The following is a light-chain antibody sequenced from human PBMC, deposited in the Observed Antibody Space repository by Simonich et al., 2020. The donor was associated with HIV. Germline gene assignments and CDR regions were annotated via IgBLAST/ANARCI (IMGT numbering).Light chain of an antibody. J-gene: IGKJ4*01. Sequence: EIVMTQSPATLSVSPGDRATRSCRASQSVSSNLAWYQQKPGQAPRLLIYGASTRASGIPARFSGSGSGTDFTLTISSMQSEDFALYYCQQYNNWPTFGGGTKVEI. CDR3: QQYNNWPT. V-gene: IGKV3-15*01. CDR1: QSVSSN. CDR2: GAS.